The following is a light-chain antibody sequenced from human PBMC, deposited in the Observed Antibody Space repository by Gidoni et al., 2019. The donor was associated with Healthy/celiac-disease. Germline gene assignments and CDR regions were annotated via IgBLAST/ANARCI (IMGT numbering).Light chain of an antibody. Sequence: QSVLTQPPSASGTPGQRVTISCSGSSSNIGSNYVYWYQPLPGTAPKLLIYRNNQRPSGVPDRFSGSKSGTSASLAISGLRSEDEADYYCAAWDDSLTSVFGGGTKLTVL. CDR1: SSNIGSNY. V-gene: IGLV1-47*01. CDR3: AAWDDSLTSV. J-gene: IGLJ2*01. CDR2: RNN.